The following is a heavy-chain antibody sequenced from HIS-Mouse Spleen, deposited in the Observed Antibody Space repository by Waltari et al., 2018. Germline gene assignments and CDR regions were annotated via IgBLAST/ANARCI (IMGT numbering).Heavy chain of an antibody. J-gene: IGHJ4*02. CDR2: IWYDGSNK. D-gene: IGHD2-15*01. Sequence: QVQLVESGGGVVQPGRSLRLSGAASGFTFSSYGMLWVRQAAGRGMGGVAVIWYDGSNKYYADSVKGRFTISRDNSKNTLYLQMNSLRAEDTAVYYCAKDPAKYCSGGSCYSLLDYWGQGTLVTVSS. CDR1: GFTFSSYG. V-gene: IGHV3-33*06. CDR3: AKDPAKYCSGGSCYSLLDY.